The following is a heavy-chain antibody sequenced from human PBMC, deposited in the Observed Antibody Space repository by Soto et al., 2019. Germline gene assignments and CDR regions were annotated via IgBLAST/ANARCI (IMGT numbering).Heavy chain of an antibody. CDR2: VYYSGTT. CDR3: ARSAVGATKSGFDS. D-gene: IGHD1-26*01. CDR1: GGSISSGGYY. J-gene: IGHJ4*02. V-gene: IGHV4-31*03. Sequence: QVQLQESGPGLVKPSQTLSLTCTVSGGSISSGGYYWSWIRQHPGKGLEWIGYVYYSGTTYYNPSLTSRVTMSVHTSKIQFSLNLSAVTAADTAVYYCARSAVGATKSGFDSWGQGTQVTVSS.